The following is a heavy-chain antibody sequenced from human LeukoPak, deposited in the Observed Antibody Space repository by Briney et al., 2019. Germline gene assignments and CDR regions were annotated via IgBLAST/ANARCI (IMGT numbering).Heavy chain of an antibody. V-gene: IGHV3-9*01. CDR1: GFTFDDYA. CDR2: ISWNSGSI. D-gene: IGHD1-26*01. J-gene: IGHJ4*02. CDR3: AKDIERGPGSYPLDFDY. Sequence: PGGSLRLSCAASGFTFDDYAMHWVQQAPGKGLEWVSGISWNSGSIGYADSVKGRFTISRDNAKNSLYLQMNSLRAEDTALYYCAKDIERGPGSYPLDFDYWGQGTLVTVSS.